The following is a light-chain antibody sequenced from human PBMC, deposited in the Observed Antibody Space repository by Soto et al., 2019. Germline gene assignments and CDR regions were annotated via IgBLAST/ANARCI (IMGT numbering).Light chain of an antibody. CDR3: SSYAGGNNWV. CDR2: DVN. CDR1: SSDVGAHNY. V-gene: IGLV2-8*01. J-gene: IGLJ3*02. Sequence: QSVLTQPPSASGSPGQSLTISCTGTSSDVGAHNYVSWYQQNPGKAPKLMLYDVNKRPSGVPDRFSGSKSGNTASLTVSGLQAEDEAHYYCSSYAGGNNWVFGGGTKLTVL.